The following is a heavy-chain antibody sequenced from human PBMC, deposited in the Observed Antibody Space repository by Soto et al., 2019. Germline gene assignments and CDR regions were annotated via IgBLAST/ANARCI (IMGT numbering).Heavy chain of an antibody. J-gene: IGHJ6*02. V-gene: IGHV3-21*02. CDR1: EFTFSVYS. CDR2: ISSGSSYI. CDR3: TRDRVKIRGGYYHYYGMDV. Sequence: DVQLEESGGGLVKPGGSLRLSCVASEFTFSVYSMNWVRQAPGKGLEWVSSISSGSSYIYYADSVQGRFTISSDNDKSSLFLHLNSLRVDDTAVYYCTRDRVKIRGGYYHYYGMDVWCQGTTVTVSS. D-gene: IGHD3-10*01.